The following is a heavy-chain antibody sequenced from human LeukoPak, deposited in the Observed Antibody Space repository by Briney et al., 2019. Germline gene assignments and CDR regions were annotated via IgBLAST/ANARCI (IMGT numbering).Heavy chain of an antibody. D-gene: IGHD3-10*01. V-gene: IGHV3-23*01. CDR3: AKDPGKHPYYYMDV. CDR2: LSGSGGST. Sequence: GGSLRLSCAASGFTFSSYAMSWVRQAPGKGLEWVSTLSGSGGSTYNADSVKGRFSISRDNSKNTLSLQMNSLRAEDTAVYYCAKDPGKHPYYYMDVWGRGTAVTVSS. J-gene: IGHJ6*03. CDR1: GFTFSSYA.